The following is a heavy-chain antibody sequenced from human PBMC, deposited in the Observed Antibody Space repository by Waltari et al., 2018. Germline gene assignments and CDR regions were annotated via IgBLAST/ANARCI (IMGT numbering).Heavy chain of an antibody. CDR3: ARPGEGPSSH. Sequence: EVQLVESGGGLIQPGGSLRLSCAASGIIVSANYMNWVRQAPGKGPRWVSVIYSAGRTYYAESVKCRFTISRDNTKNTVYLQMNNLKTEDTAVYYCARPGEGPSSHWGQGTLVTVSS. V-gene: IGHV3-53*01. J-gene: IGHJ4*02. CDR1: GIIVSANY. D-gene: IGHD4-17*01. CDR2: IYSAGRT.